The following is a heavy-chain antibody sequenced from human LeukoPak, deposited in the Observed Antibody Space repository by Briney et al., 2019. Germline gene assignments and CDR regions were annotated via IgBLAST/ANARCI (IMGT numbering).Heavy chain of an antibody. CDR2: INQNGGVK. CDR3: TRTVNSASDF. J-gene: IGHJ4*02. CDR1: GFTFSSYA. D-gene: IGHD4-23*01. Sequence: GGALRLSCAASGFTFSSYAMRWVRQAPGKGLEWVATINQNGGVKYYVDSVKGRFTISRDNAKTSLFLQMNSLRIDDTAMYYCTRTVNSASDFWGQGTLVTVSS. V-gene: IGHV3-7*03.